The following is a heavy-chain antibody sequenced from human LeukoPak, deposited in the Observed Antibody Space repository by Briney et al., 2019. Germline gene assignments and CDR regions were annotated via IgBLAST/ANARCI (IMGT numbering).Heavy chain of an antibody. CDR2: IYYSGST. D-gene: IGHD2-2*01. V-gene: IGHV4-59*01. CDR3: ARGLGYCSSTSCYSNQYFQH. CDR1: GGSISSYY. J-gene: IGHJ1*01. Sequence: SETLSLTCTVSGGSISSYYWSWIRQPPGKGQAWIGYIYYSGSTNYNPSLKSRVTISVDTSKNQLSLKLSSVTAADTAVYYCARGLGYCSSTSCYSNQYFQHWGQGTLVTVSS.